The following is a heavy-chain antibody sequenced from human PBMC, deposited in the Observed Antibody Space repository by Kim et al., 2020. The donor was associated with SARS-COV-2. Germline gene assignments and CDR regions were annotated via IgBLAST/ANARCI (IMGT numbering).Heavy chain of an antibody. V-gene: IGHV4-59*01. CDR3: ARLQDSGLADY. CDR1: GGSLRGFY. Sequence: SETLSLTCTVSGGSLRGFYWTWSRLAPGKGLEWVGYVHYTGNTKFNPSFESRLSMSIDTSKNQFSLRLTNVAAADTAVYYCARLQDSGLADYWGQGTLVTVSS. J-gene: IGHJ4*02. D-gene: IGHD6-19*01. CDR2: VHYTGNT.